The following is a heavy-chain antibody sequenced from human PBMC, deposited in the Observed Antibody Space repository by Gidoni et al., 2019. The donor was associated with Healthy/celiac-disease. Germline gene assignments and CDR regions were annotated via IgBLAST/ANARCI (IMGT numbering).Heavy chain of an antibody. CDR1: GFTFRRYS. J-gene: IGHJ3*02. CDR3: ARDLLAQRRIAAAADAFDI. Sequence: EVQLVESGGGLVTPGGSLRPSCAASGFTFRRYSMNWVRQAPGKGLEWVSSISSSSSYIYYADSVKGRFTISRDNAKNSLYLQMNSLRAEDTAVYYCARDLLAQRRIAAAADAFDIWGQGTMVTVSS. CDR2: ISSSSSYI. V-gene: IGHV3-21*01. D-gene: IGHD6-13*01.